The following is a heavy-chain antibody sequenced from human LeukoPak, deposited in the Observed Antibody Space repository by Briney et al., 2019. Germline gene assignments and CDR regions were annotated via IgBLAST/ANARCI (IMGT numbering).Heavy chain of an antibody. CDR1: GDSISSGTYY. V-gene: IGHV4-61*02. D-gene: IGHD1-14*01. Sequence: SETLSLTCTVSGDSISSGTYYWSWIRQPAGKGLEWIGRISTSESTNYNSSLKSRVTISVDTSENQFSLKLSSVTAADTAVYYCARGALPGADKYYFDYWGQGTLVTVSS. J-gene: IGHJ4*02. CDR2: ISTSEST. CDR3: ARGALPGADKYYFDY.